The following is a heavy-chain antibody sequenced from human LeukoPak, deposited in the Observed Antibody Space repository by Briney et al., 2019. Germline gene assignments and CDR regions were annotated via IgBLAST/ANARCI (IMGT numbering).Heavy chain of an antibody. CDR1: GFTFSSYS. V-gene: IGHV3-48*04. J-gene: IGHJ4*02. D-gene: IGHD3-3*01. CDR3: AREYRVRDFWSGFSTHLPTDDY. Sequence: PGGSLRLSCVASGFTFSSYSMNWVRQAPGKGLEWVSYISSSSSTIYYADSVKGRFTISRDNAKNSLYLQMNSLRSDDTAVYYCAREYRVRDFWSGFSTHLPTDDYWGQGTLVTVSS. CDR2: ISSSSSTI.